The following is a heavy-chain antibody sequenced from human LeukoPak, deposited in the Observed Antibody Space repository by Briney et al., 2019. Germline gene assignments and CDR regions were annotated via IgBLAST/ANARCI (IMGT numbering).Heavy chain of an antibody. D-gene: IGHD3-16*01. J-gene: IGHJ3*02. V-gene: IGHV1-2*02. CDR1: GYTFTGYY. CDR3: AREDTQDTLGAFDI. CDR2: INPNSGGT. Sequence: GASVKVPCKASGYTFTGYYMHWVRQAPGQGLEWMGWINPNSGGTNYAQKFQGRVTMTRDTSISTAYMELSRLRSDDTAVYYCAREDTQDTLGAFDIWGQGTMVTVSS.